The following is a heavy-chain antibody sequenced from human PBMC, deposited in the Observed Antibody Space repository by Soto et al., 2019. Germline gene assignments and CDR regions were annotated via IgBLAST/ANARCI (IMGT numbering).Heavy chain of an antibody. Sequence: SETLSLTCAVSGGSISSSNWWSWVRQPPGKGLEWIGEIYHSGSTNYNPSLKSRVTISVDKSKNQFSLKLSSVTAADTAVYYCARAVVVPAAIPVSWFDPWGQGTLVTVSS. J-gene: IGHJ5*02. CDR3: ARAVVVPAAIPVSWFDP. D-gene: IGHD2-2*02. V-gene: IGHV4-4*02. CDR1: GGSISSSNW. CDR2: IYHSGST.